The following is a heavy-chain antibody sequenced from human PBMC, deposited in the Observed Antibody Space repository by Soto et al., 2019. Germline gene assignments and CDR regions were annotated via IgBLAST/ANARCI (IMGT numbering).Heavy chain of an antibody. CDR3: AKDFTPWFGDYFYYYYGMDV. CDR1: GFTFSSYG. Sequence: GESLSLSCAAAGFTFSSYGMHWVRQAPGTGLEWVAVMSYDGSKYYADTVKGRFTISRDNSKNTLYLQINSLRPEDTAVYYCAKDFTPWFGDYFYYYYGMDVWGQGTTVTVSS. D-gene: IGHD4-17*01. J-gene: IGHJ6*02. V-gene: IGHV3-30*18. CDR2: MSYDGSK.